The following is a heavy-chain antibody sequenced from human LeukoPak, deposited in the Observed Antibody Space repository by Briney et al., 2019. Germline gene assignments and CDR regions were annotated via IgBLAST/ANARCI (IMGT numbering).Heavy chain of an antibody. Sequence: GRSLRLSCAASGFTFSNFWMSWVRQAPGKGLEWVANINRDGSEKNYVDSVKGRFTISRDNAKNSLYLQMDSLRAEDTAVYYCATKAAPSRANPFDYWGQGTLVTVSS. CDR3: ATKAAPSRANPFDY. CDR1: GFTFSNFW. V-gene: IGHV3-7*01. D-gene: IGHD3-10*01. J-gene: IGHJ4*02. CDR2: INRDGSEK.